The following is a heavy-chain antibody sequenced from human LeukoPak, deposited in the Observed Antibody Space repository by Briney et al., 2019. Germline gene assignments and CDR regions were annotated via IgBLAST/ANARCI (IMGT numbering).Heavy chain of an antibody. Sequence: PGGSLRLSCAASGFTFSSYAMSWVRQAPGKGLEWVSAISGSGGSTYYADSVKGRFTISRDNSKNTLYLQMNSLRAEDTAVYYCAKTKYGGSYFYYFDYWGQGTLVTVAS. CDR3: AKTKYGGSYFYYFDY. V-gene: IGHV3-23*01. CDR1: GFTFSSYA. D-gene: IGHD3-10*01. CDR2: ISGSGGST. J-gene: IGHJ4*02.